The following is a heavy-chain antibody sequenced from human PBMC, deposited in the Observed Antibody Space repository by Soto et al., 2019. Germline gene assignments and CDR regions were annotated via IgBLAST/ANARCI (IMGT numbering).Heavy chain of an antibody. CDR2: ISSSSYI. CDR3: ARVRDSYYYYGMDA. CDR1: GFTFSSYS. J-gene: IGHJ6*02. Sequence: PGGSLRLSCAASGFTFSSYSMNWVRQAPGKGLEWVSSISSSSYIYYADSVKGRFTVSRDNAKSSLYLQMNSLRAEDTAVYYCARVRDSYYYYGMDAWGQGTTVTVSS. V-gene: IGHV3-21*01.